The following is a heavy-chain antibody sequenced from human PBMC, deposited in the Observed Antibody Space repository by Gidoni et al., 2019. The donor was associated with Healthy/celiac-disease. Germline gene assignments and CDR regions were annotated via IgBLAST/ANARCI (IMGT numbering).Heavy chain of an antibody. V-gene: IGHV1-2*02. D-gene: IGHD6-13*01. CDR1: GSTFTGYY. Sequence: QVQLVQYGAEVKKPGASVKDPCMASGSTFTGYYRHWLRQAPGQVLEWMGWINPNCGGTNYAQKFQGRVTMTRDTSISTAYMELSRLRSDDTAVYYCASDVGSRIAAAGGPDYWGQGTLVTVSA. J-gene: IGHJ4*02. CDR2: INPNCGGT. CDR3: ASDVGSRIAAAGGPDY.